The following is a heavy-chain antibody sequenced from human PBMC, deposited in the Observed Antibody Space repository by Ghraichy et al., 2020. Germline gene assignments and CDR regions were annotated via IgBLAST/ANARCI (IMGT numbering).Heavy chain of an antibody. CDR3: TKDLLMVRGLTIKNSPYYFDH. J-gene: IGHJ4*02. V-gene: IGHV3-30*02. Sequence: GESLNISFAASGFAFRNYGMHWVRQAPGKGLEWVAFIRYDGSERYYPDSVKGRFTVSRDNPKNTLWLQMNSLRAEDTAVYYCTKDLLMVRGLTIKNSPYYFDHWGQGSLVTVSP. CDR2: IRYDGSER. CDR1: GFAFRNYG. D-gene: IGHD3-10*01.